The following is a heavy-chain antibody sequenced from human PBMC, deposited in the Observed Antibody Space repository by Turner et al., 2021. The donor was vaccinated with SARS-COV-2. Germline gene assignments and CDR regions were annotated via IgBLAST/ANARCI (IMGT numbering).Heavy chain of an antibody. CDR3: ATDYAIVEATLLDY. CDR1: GYTLIELS. CDR2: FDPEDGET. D-gene: IGHD1-26*01. V-gene: IGHV1-24*01. J-gene: IGHJ4*02. Sequence: QVQLVPSGAEVKKPGASVKVSCKVSGYTLIELSMHWVRQAPGKGLEWMGGFDPEDGETIYAQKCQGRVTMTEDTSTDTAYMELSSLRSEDTAVYYCATDYAIVEATLLDYWGQGTLVTVSS.